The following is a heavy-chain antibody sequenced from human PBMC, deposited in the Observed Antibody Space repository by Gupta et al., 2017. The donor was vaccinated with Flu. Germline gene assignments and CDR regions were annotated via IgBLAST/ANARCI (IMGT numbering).Heavy chain of an antibody. CDR2: ISGSGGST. CDR3: AKDLGISGVVVSGNNWFDP. V-gene: IGHV3-23*01. J-gene: IGHJ5*02. D-gene: IGHD3-3*01. Sequence: GQLLESGGGLVQPGGSLRLSCAASGFTFSSYAMSWVRQAPGKGLEWVSSISGSGGSTYYADSVKGRFTISRDNSKNTLHLQMNSLRAEDTAVYYCAKDLGISGVVVSGNNWFDPWGQGALVTVSS. CDR1: GFTFSSYA.